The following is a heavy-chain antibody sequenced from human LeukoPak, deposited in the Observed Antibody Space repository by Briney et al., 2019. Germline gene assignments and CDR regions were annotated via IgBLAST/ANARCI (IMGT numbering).Heavy chain of an antibody. J-gene: IGHJ4*02. CDR2: ISGGTSGT. Sequence: GGSLRLSCAASGLAFRSYGMTWVRQAPGKGLEWVSTISGGTSGTHYADSVRGRFTISRDNSKNTLYLQLNSLRADDTAVYYCVKDEWYGSSSYFDFWGQGTLVTVSS. CDR1: GLAFRSYG. CDR3: VKDEWYGSSSYFDF. V-gene: IGHV3-23*01. D-gene: IGHD6-6*01.